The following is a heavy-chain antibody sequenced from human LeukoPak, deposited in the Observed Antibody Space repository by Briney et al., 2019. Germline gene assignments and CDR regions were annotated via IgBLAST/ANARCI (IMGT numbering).Heavy chain of an antibody. CDR3: ARVARKAIGNYYDSSGYVFDFDY. CDR2: ISGYNGNT. CDR1: GYTFTTYN. V-gene: IGHV1-18*01. Sequence: ASVKVSCKASGYTFTTYNINWVRQAPGQGLEWMGWISGYNGNTNYAQKLQGRVTMTTDTSTSTAYMELRSLKSDDTAAYYCARVARKAIGNYYDSSGYVFDFDYWGQGTLVTVSS. J-gene: IGHJ4*02. D-gene: IGHD3-22*01.